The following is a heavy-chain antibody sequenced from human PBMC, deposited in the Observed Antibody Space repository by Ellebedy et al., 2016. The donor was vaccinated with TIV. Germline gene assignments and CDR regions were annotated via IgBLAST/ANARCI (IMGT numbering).Heavy chain of an antibody. Sequence: GGSLRLXCAASGFTFSTYWMTWVRQTPGKGLEWVANIKQDGSEHYYADSVKGRFTISRDNAKNTLYLQMNSLRAEDTAVYYCARVVHSSSLWYDYYYYGMDVWGQGTTVTVSS. CDR3: ARVVHSSSLWYDYYYYGMDV. CDR2: IKQDGSEH. D-gene: IGHD6-13*01. CDR1: GFTFSTYW. J-gene: IGHJ6*02. V-gene: IGHV3-7*01.